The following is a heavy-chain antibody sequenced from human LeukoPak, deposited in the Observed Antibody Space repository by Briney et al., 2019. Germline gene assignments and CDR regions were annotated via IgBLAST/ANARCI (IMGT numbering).Heavy chain of an antibody. CDR3: ARGDLLRYFDWLLYWY. CDR2: INPNSGGT. CDR1: GYTFTAYY. J-gene: IGHJ4*02. Sequence: ASVKVSCKASGYTFTAYYIHWVRQAPGQGLEWMGWINPNSGGTNYAQKFQGRVTMTRDTSISTAYMELSRLRSDDTAVYYCARGDLLRYFDWLLYWYWGQGTLVTVSS. V-gene: IGHV1-2*02. D-gene: IGHD3-9*01.